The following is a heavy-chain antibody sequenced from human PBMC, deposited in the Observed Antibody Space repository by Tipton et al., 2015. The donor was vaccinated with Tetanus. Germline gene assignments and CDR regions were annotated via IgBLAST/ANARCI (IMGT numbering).Heavy chain of an antibody. CDR2: TRNKANSYTT. CDR1: GFTFSDHY. V-gene: IGHV3-72*01. J-gene: IGHJ2*01. CDR3: AREALGHSSGYYPNWYFDL. D-gene: IGHD3-22*01. Sequence: SLRLSCAASGFTFSDHYMGWVRQAPGKGLEWVGRTRNKANSYTTEYAASVKGRLTISRDDSKNSLYLQMNSLKTEDTAVYYCAREALGHSSGYYPNWYFDLWGRGTLVTVYS.